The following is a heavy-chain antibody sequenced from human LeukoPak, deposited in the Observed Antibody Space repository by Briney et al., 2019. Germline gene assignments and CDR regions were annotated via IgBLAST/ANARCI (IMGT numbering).Heavy chain of an antibody. D-gene: IGHD4-17*01. J-gene: IGHJ6*02. CDR1: GFTFSSYS. CDR3: ARSPLEYGDYVGTLFYYGMDV. Sequence: GGSLRLSCAASGFTFSSYSMNWVRQAPGKGLEWVSSISSSSSYIYYADSVKGRFTISRDNAKNSLYLQMNSLRVEDTAVYYCARSPLEYGDYVGTLFYYGMDVWGQGTTVTVSS. V-gene: IGHV3-21*01. CDR2: ISSSSSYI.